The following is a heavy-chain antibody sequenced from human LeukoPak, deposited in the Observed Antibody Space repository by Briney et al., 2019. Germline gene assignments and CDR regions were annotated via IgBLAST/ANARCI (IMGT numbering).Heavy chain of an antibody. V-gene: IGHV4-39*02. J-gene: IGHJ4*02. D-gene: IGHD5-18*01. CDR3: AREVGRGHTFGSNY. Sequence: PSETLSLTCTVSGGTVSINSYYWGWIRQPPGKGLEWIGNIYYSGITYYNLSLKIRVTISVDTSKNQFSLKLSSVTAADTAVYYCAREVGRGHTFGSNYWGQGTLVTVSS. CDR1: GGTVSINSYY. CDR2: IYYSGIT.